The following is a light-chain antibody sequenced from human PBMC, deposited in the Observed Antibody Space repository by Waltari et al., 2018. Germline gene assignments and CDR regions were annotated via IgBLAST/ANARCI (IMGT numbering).Light chain of an antibody. CDR3: SSYTANTRF. J-gene: IGLJ2*01. CDR1: CSDVGCENR. Sequence: QSALTQPPSVSGSPGQSVTISCSGPCSDVGCENRVSWYQQPPGTAPKLIIDYVRNRPSGVSHRFSGSRSGNTASLTISGLQAEDEADYYCSSYTANTRFFGGGTKLTVL. V-gene: IGLV2-18*02. CDR2: YVR.